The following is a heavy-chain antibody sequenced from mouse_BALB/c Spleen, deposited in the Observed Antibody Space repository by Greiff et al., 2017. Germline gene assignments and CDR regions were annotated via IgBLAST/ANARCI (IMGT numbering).Heavy chain of an antibody. V-gene: IGHV3-2*02. Sequence: EVQLQQSGPGLVKPSQSLSLTCTVTGYSITSDYAWNWIRQFPGNKLEWMGYISYSGSTSYNPSLKSRISITRDTSKNQFFLQLNSVTTEDTATYYCAGGYRRFAYWGQGTLVTVSA. J-gene: IGHJ3*01. CDR1: GYSITSDYA. CDR2: ISYSGST. D-gene: IGHD1-1*02. CDR3: AGGYRRFAY.